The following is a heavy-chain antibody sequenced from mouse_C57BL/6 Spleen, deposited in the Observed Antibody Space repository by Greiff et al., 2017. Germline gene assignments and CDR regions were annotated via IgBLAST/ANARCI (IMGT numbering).Heavy chain of an antibody. CDR3: ARYDGFPWFAY. Sequence: VQLQQSGPELVKPGASVKISCKASGYTFTDYYMNWVKQSHGKSLEWIGDINPNNGGTSYNQKFKGKDTLTVDKSSSTAYMELRSLTSEDSAVYYCARYDGFPWFAYWGQGTLVTVSA. D-gene: IGHD2-3*01. V-gene: IGHV1-26*01. CDR1: GYTFTDYY. J-gene: IGHJ3*01. CDR2: INPNNGGT.